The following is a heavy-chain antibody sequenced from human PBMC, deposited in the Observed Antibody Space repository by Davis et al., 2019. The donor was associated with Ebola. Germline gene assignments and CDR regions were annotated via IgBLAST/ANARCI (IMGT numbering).Heavy chain of an antibody. J-gene: IGHJ4*02. D-gene: IGHD2-15*01. Sequence: MPSETLSLTCPVSGGSLSSYYWSWIRQPPGKGLEWIGYLFYSGNTNYNPSLKSRVTISVDTSKNQFSLKLSSVTAADTAVYYCARGLVVVAATYFDYWGQGTLVTVSS. V-gene: IGHV4-59*01. CDR2: LFYSGNT. CDR3: ARGLVVVAATYFDY. CDR1: GGSLSSYY.